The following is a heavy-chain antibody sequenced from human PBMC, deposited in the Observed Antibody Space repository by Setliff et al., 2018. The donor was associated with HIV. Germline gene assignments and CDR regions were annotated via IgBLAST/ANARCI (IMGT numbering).Heavy chain of an antibody. CDR1: GYSFNIYW. CDR3: ARRASKASLDY. CDR2: IYPGDSDT. Sequence: GESLKISCKGSGYSFNIYWIGWVRQMPGKGLEWMGIIYPGDSDTRYSPSFQGRVTISADKSINTAYLQWSSLQASDTAMYYCARRASKASLDYWGQGTLVTVSS. J-gene: IGHJ4*02. V-gene: IGHV5-51*01.